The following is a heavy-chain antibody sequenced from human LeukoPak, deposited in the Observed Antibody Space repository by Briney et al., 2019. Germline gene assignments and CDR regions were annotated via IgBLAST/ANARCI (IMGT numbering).Heavy chain of an antibody. CDR1: GFSLDNSV. Sequence: AVSLRLSCAAPGFSLDNSVMSWVRQAPGKGLQWVSSITDSGRSTNYPDSVKGRFTISRDKSKNTMYLHMNSLTAGDTAVYYCARHPGPYGGNPFNLWGQGTLVTVSS. D-gene: IGHD4/OR15-4a*01. CDR3: ARHPGPYGGNPFNL. J-gene: IGHJ5*02. V-gene: IGHV3-23*01. CDR2: ITDSGRST.